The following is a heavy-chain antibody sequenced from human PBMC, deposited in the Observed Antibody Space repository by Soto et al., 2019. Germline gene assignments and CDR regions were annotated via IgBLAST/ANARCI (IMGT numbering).Heavy chain of an antibody. J-gene: IGHJ4*02. Sequence: SSETLSLTCTVSGGSISSGGYCWSWIRQHPGKGLEWIGYIYYSGSTYYNPSLKSRVTISVDTSKNQFSLKLSSVTAADTAVYYCARANTLVVVIDYWGQGTLVTVSS. CDR2: IYYSGST. CDR3: ARANTLVVVIDY. CDR1: GGSISSGGYC. D-gene: IGHD3-22*01. V-gene: IGHV4-31*03.